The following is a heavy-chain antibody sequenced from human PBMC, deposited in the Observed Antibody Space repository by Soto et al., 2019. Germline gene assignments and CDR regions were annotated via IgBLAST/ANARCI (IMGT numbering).Heavy chain of an antibody. Sequence: SETLSLTCTVSGGSISNYYWSWIRQPPGKGLEWIGYMYHSGTTNYNLSLKSRVTISIDTSKNQFSLRLSSVTAADTAVYYCARGRYYFDYWGQGALVTVSS. CDR3: ARGRYYFDY. CDR1: GGSISNYY. J-gene: IGHJ4*02. CDR2: MYHSGTT. V-gene: IGHV4-59*01.